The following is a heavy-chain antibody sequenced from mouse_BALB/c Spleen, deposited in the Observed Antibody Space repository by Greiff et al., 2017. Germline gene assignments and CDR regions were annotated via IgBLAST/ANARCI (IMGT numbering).Heavy chain of an antibody. CDR1: GFTFSSYG. CDR3: ARDPYGNYDWFAY. CDR2: INSNGGST. D-gene: IGHD2-1*01. Sequence: EVKLMESGGGLVQPGGSLKLSCAASGFTFSSYGMSWVRQTPDKRLELVATINSNGGSTYYPDSVKGRFTISRDNAKNTLYLQMSSLKSEDTAMYYCARDPYGNYDWFAYWGQGTLVTVSA. J-gene: IGHJ3*01. V-gene: IGHV5-6-3*01.